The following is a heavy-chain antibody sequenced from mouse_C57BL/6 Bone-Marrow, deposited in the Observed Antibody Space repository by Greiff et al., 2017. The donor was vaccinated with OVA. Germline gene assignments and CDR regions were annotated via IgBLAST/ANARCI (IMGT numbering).Heavy chain of an antibody. V-gene: IGHV1-55*01. Sequence: QVQLQQSGAELVKPGASVKMSCKASGYTFTSYWITWVKQRPGQGLEWIGDIYPGSGSTNYNEKFKSKATLTVDKSSSTAYMQLSSLTSEDSAVYYCAIPYYFAYWGQGTLLTVSA. D-gene: IGHD2-10*01. CDR1: GYTFTSYW. CDR3: AIPYYFAY. CDR2: IYPGSGST. J-gene: IGHJ3*01.